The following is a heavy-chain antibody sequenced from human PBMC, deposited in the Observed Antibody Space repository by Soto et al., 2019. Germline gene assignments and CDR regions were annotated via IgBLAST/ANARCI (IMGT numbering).Heavy chain of an antibody. V-gene: IGHV1-58*01. J-gene: IGHJ6*02. CDR3: AADLGDYGSGKYYYYGMDV. D-gene: IGHD4-17*01. CDR1: GFTFTSSA. Sequence: SVKVSCKASGFTFTSSAVQWVRQARGQRLEWIGWIVVGSGNTNYAQKFQERVTITGDMSTSTAYMELSSLRSEDTAVYYCAADLGDYGSGKYYYYGMDVWGQGTTVTVSS. CDR2: IVVGSGNT.